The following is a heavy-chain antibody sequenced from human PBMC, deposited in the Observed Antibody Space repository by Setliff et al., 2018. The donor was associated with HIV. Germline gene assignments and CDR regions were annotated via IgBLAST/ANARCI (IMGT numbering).Heavy chain of an antibody. V-gene: IGHV1-8*03. Sequence: PGESLKISCKGSGYIFGLYWIAWVRQMPGKGLEWMGWMNPNSGNAEYAQRFQGRVTLTRNTSISTAYMELSSLTSEDTAVYFCARSRYQLLYDMDVWCKGTTVTVSS. D-gene: IGHD2-2*02. CDR1: GYIFGLYW. CDR2: MNPNSGNA. J-gene: IGHJ6*03. CDR3: ARSRYQLLYDMDV.